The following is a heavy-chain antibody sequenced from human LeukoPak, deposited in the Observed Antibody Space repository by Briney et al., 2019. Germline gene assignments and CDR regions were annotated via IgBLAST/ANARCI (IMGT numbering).Heavy chain of an antibody. V-gene: IGHV1-24*01. CDR3: ATDRLGYCSSTSCYFDY. Sequence: ASVKVSCKVSGYTLTELSMHWVRQAPGKGLEWMGGFDPEDGETIYAQKFQGRVTMTEDTSTDTAHMELSSLRSEDTAVYYCATDRLGYCSSTSCYFDYWGQGTLVTVSS. J-gene: IGHJ4*02. D-gene: IGHD2-2*01. CDR2: FDPEDGET. CDR1: GYTLTELS.